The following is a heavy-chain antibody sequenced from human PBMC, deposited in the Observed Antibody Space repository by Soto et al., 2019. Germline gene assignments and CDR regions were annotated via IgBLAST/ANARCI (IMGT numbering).Heavy chain of an antibody. CDR3: ARSHSRGYHYYMDV. CDR2: ISSSSSYI. CDR1: GFTFSSYS. D-gene: IGHD5-18*01. J-gene: IGHJ6*03. V-gene: IGHV3-21*01. Sequence: GGSLRLSCAASGFTFSSYSMNWVRQAPGKGLEWVSSISSSSSYIYYADSVKGRFTISRDNAKNSLYLQMNSLRAEDTAVYYCARSHSRGYHYYMDVWGKGTTVTVSS.